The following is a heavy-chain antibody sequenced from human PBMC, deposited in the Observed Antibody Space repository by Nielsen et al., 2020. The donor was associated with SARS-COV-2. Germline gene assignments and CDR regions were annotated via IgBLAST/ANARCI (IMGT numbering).Heavy chain of an antibody. J-gene: IGHJ4*02. D-gene: IGHD4-17*01. CDR3: AKDEGGGNYGPFDY. CDR1: GGTFRNFA. Sequence: SVKVSCKASGGTFRNFAITWVRQAPGQGLEWMGGIMPMFGRANYAQKFRDRVTITADESTSTVNMEVRSLRSEDTALYYCAKDEGGGNYGPFDYWGQGALVTVSS. CDR2: IMPMFGRA. V-gene: IGHV1-69*13.